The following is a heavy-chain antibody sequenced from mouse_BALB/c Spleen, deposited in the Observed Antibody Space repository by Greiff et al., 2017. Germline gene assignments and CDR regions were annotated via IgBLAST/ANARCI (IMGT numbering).Heavy chain of an antibody. CDR2: IYPSDSYT. V-gene: IGHV1-69*02. CDR1: GYTFTSYW. D-gene: IGHD1-2*01. Sequence: VQLQQPGAELVRPGASVKLSCKASGYTFTSYWINWVKQRPGQGLEWIGNIYPSDSYTNYNQKFKDKATLTVDKSSSTAYMQLSSPTSEDSAVYYCTTQFITTASFAYWGQGTLVTVSA. CDR3: TTQFITTASFAY. J-gene: IGHJ3*01.